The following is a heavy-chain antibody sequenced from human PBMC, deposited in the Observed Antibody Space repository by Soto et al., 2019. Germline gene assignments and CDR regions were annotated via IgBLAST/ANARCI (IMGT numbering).Heavy chain of an antibody. CDR1: GYTFTSYG. D-gene: IGHD2-2*02. J-gene: IGHJ3*02. V-gene: IGHV1-18*01. Sequence: GASVKVSCKASGYTFTSYGISWVRQAPGQGLEWMGWISAYNGNTNYTQKLQGRVTMTTDTSTSTAYMELRSMRSDDKAVYYCARAVGYCSSTSCYRVAFDIWGQGTMVTVSS. CDR2: ISAYNGNT. CDR3: ARAVGYCSSTSCYRVAFDI.